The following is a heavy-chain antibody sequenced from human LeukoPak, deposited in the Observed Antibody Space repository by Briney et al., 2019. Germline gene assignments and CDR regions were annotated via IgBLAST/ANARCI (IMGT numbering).Heavy chain of an antibody. CDR1: GFTFSSFG. D-gene: IGHD2-21*01. CDR2: IWYDGSHK. CDR3: AKDLGGCGDGFCSYYFDQ. J-gene: IGHJ4*02. V-gene: IGHV3-33*06. Sequence: PGGSLRLSCGASGFTFSSFGMNWVRRAPGKGLEWVAVIWYDGSHKYYADSVQGRFSISRDNSRNTVSLQMDSLRVEDTGIYYCAKDLGGCGDGFCSYYFDQWGQGIEVTVSS.